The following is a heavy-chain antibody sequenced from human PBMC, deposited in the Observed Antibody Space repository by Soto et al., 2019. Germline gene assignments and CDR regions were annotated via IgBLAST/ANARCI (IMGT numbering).Heavy chain of an antibody. J-gene: IGHJ6*02. V-gene: IGHV1-69*13. CDR3: ARVGGGYCSSTSCSEGYYYYGVGV. CDR1: GGTFSSYA. CDR2: IIPIFGTA. D-gene: IGHD2-2*01. Sequence: SVKVSCKASGGTFSSYAISWVRQAPGQGLEWMGGIIPIFGTANYAQKFQGRVTITADESTSTAYMELSSLRSEDTAVYYCARVGGGYCSSTSCSEGYYYYGVGVWGQGTTVTVSS.